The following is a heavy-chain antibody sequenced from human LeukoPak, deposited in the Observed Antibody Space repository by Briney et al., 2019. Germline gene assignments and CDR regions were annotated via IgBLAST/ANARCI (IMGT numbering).Heavy chain of an antibody. D-gene: IGHD2-21*02. CDR2: ISYDGSNK. J-gene: IGHJ6*02. V-gene: IGHV3-30*04. CDR3: ASNNGKAYCGGDCYSDYYYYGMDV. Sequence: PGGSLRLSCAASGFTFSSYAMHWVRQAPGKGLEWVAVISYDGSNKYYADSVKGRFTISRDNSKNTLYLQMNSLRAEDTAVYYCASNNGKAYCGGDCYSDYYYYGMDVWGQGTTVTVSS. CDR1: GFTFSSYA.